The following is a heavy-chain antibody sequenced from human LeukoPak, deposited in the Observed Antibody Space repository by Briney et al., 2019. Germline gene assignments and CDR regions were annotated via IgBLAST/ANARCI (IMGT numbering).Heavy chain of an antibody. V-gene: IGHV4-61*01. D-gene: IGHD2-2*01. Sequence: SETLSLTCTVSGGSVSSGSYYWSWIRQPPGKGLEWIGYVYYSGSNNYNPSLKSRVTISVDTSKNQFSLKLSFLTAADTAVYYCVRWHIVVVPAARGPYGMDVWGKGTTVTVSS. CDR3: VRWHIVVVPAARGPYGMDV. CDR1: GGSVSSGSYY. CDR2: VYYSGSN. J-gene: IGHJ6*04.